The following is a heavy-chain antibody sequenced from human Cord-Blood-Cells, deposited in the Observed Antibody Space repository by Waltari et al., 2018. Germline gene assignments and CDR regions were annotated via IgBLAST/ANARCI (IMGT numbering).Heavy chain of an antibody. D-gene: IGHD3-3*01. V-gene: IGHV1-2*02. CDR1: GYTFTGHF. CDR2: INPNSGGT. Sequence: QVQLVQSGAEVKKPGASVKVSCKASGYTFTGHFLHSVRQAPGQGLEWMGWINPNSGGTNYAQKFQGRVTMTRDTSISTAYMELSRLRSDDTAVYYCARASMEWLLYFQHWGQGTLVTVSS. J-gene: IGHJ1*01. CDR3: ARASMEWLLYFQH.